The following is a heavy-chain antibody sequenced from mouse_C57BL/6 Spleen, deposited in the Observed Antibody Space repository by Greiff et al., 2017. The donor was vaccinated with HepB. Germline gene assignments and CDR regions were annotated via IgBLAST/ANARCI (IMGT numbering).Heavy chain of an antibody. CDR2: IDPETGGT. CDR3: TRKGDHRFDF. CDR1: GYTFTDYE. Sequence: VKLMESGAELVRPGASVTLSCKASGYTFTDYEMHWVKQTPVHGLEWIGAIDPETGGTAYNQKFKGKAILTADKSSSTAYMELRSLTSEDSAVYYCTRKGDHRFDFWGQGTTLTVSS. V-gene: IGHV1-15*01. J-gene: IGHJ2*01.